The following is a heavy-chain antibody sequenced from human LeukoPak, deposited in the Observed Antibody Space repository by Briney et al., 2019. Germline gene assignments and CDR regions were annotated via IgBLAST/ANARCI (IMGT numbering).Heavy chain of an antibody. V-gene: IGHV4-59*08. D-gene: IGHD2-21*02. CDR3: ARLTRGDLTDY. CDR2: IYYSGST. J-gene: IGHJ4*02. CDR1: GGSISSYY. Sequence: SETLSLTCTVSGGSISSYYWSWIRQPPGKGLEWIGYIYYSGSTNYNPSLKSRVTISVDTSKNQFSLKLSSVTAADTAVYYCARLTRGDLTDYWGQGTLVTASS.